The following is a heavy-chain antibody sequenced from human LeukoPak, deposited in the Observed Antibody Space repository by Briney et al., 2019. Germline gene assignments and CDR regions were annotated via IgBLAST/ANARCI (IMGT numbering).Heavy chain of an antibody. D-gene: IGHD3-16*01. CDR2: INHSGST. J-gene: IGHJ6*03. CDR1: GGSFSGYY. Sequence: SETLSLTCAVYGGSFSGYYWSWIRQPPGKGLEWIGEINHSGSTNYNPSLKSRVTISVDTSENQFSLKLSSVTAADTAVYYCARGVGGFGALDYYYYMDVWGKGTTVTVSS. CDR3: ARGVGGFGALDYYYYMDV. V-gene: IGHV4-34*01.